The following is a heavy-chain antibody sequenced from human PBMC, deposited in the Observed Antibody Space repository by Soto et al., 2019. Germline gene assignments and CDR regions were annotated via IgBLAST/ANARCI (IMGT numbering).Heavy chain of an antibody. CDR3: ARVDDYGEGRQDAFDI. Sequence: QVQLVESGGGVVQPGRSLRLSCAASGFTFSSYGMHWVRQAPGKGLEWVAVIWYDGSNKYYADSVKGRFTISRDNSKNTLYLQMNSLRAEDTAVYYCARVDDYGEGRQDAFDIWGQGTMVTVSS. CDR2: IWYDGSNK. D-gene: IGHD4-17*01. CDR1: GFTFSSYG. J-gene: IGHJ3*02. V-gene: IGHV3-33*01.